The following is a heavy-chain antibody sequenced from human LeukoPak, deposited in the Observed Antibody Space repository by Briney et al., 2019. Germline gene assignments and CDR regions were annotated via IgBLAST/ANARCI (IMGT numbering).Heavy chain of an antibody. CDR3: SYMTTGDY. J-gene: IGHJ4*02. V-gene: IGHV3-23*03. CDR1: GFTFSNYV. Sequence: GGSLRLSCAASGFTFSNYVMAWVRQVPGKGPELVSVVTIGGSSSYYADSVKGRFTISRDNSKNTLSLHMRSLRAEDTAVYYCSYMTTGDYWGQGALVTVSS. CDR2: VTIGGSSS. D-gene: IGHD1-1*01.